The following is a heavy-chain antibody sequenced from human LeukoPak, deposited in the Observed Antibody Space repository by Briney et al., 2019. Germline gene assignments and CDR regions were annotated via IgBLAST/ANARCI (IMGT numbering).Heavy chain of an antibody. Sequence: SETLSLTCTVSGGSISSYYWSWIRQPPGKGLEWIGFIFYSGTTNYNPSLKSRVTISVDTSKNHFALELSSLTDADTGVYYCARRGWNKFDYWGQGTLVTVSS. V-gene: IGHV4-59*08. D-gene: IGHD3-22*01. CDR1: GGSISSYY. J-gene: IGHJ4*02. CDR2: IFYSGTT. CDR3: ARRGWNKFDY.